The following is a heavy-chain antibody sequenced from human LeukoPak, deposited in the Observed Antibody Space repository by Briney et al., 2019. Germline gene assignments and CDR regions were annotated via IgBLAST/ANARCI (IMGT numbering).Heavy chain of an antibody. CDR1: GFTVSSNY. CDR2: IYSGGST. CDR3: ARGGLAAAGRGAFDI. J-gene: IGHJ3*02. D-gene: IGHD6-13*01. V-gene: IGHV3-66*01. Sequence: GGSLRLSCAASGFTVSSNYMSWVRQAPGKGLEWVSGIYSGGSTYYADSVKGRFTISRDNSKNTLYLQMNSLRAEDTAVYYCARGGLAAAGRGAFDIWGQGTMVTVSS.